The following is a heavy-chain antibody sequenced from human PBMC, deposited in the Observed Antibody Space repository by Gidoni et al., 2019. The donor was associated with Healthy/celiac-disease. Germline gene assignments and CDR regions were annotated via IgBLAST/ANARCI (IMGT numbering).Heavy chain of an antibody. CDR3: ARDVYYCSGGSCYSSDPKGDTILDYYYYGMDV. V-gene: IGHV1-18*01. D-gene: IGHD2-15*01. CDR1: GYTFPSSG. Sequence: QVQLVQSGAEVKTPGASVQVSCKASGYTFPSSGTSLVRQAPRPRPRLRGWLSAYNGNTNYAQKLQGRVTMTTDTSTRTAYMELRSLRSDDTAVYYCARDVYYCSGGSCYSSDPKGDTILDYYYYGMDVWGQGTTVTVSS. J-gene: IGHJ6*02. CDR2: LSAYNGNT.